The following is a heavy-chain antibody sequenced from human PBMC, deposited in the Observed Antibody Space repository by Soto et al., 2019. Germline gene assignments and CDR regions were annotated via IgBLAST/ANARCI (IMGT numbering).Heavy chain of an antibody. CDR1: GGSFSGYY. V-gene: IGHV4-34*01. J-gene: IGHJ4*02. D-gene: IGHD6-6*01. CDR2: INHSGST. CDR3: ARGAAPGY. Sequence: SETLSLTCAVYGGSFSGYYWSWIRQPPGKGLEWIGEINHSGSTDYNPSLKSRVTISVDTSKNQFSLKLSSVTAADTAVYYCARGAAPGYWGQGTLVTVSS.